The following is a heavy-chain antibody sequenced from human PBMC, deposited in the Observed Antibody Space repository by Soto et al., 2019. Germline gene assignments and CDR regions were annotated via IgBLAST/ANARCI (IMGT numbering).Heavy chain of an antibody. D-gene: IGHD6-19*01. CDR1: GGSISIGGYY. V-gene: IGHV4-31*03. CDR3: ARERGGSGWYYFDY. Sequence: PSGTLSLTCTVSGGSISIGGYYWSWIRQHPGKGLEWIGYIYYSGSTYYNPSLKSRVTISVDTSKNQFSLKLSSVTAADTAVYYCARERGGSGWYYFDYWGQGTLVTVSS. J-gene: IGHJ4*02. CDR2: IYYSGST.